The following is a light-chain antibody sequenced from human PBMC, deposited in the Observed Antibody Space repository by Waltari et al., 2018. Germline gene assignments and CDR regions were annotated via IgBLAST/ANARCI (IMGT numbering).Light chain of an antibody. CDR1: RLGNKY. CDR3: QTWDRASAV. J-gene: IGLJ3*02. Sequence: SYDLTQPPSVSVAPGQTARITCSGDRLGNKYVSWYQQKSAQSPVLVNYQHNRRPSGIPGRFAGSNSGDTATLTISGTQAMDEADFFCQTWDRASAVFGGGTKLTVL. V-gene: IGLV3-1*01. CDR2: QHN.